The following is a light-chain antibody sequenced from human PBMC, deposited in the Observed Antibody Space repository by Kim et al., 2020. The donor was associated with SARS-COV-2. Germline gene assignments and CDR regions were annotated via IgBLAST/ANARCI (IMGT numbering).Light chain of an antibody. J-gene: IGLJ3*02. V-gene: IGLV3-27*01. CDR2: KDS. Sequence: GAPGQTARITCSGDVLAKKYARWFQQKPGQAPVLVIYKDSERPSGIPERFSGSSSGTTVTLTISGAQVEDEADYYCYSAADNSWVFGGGTKLTVL. CDR3: YSAADNSWV. CDR1: VLAKKY.